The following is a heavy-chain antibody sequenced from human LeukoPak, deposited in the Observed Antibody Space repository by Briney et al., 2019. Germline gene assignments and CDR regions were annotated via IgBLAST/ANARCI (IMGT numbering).Heavy chain of an antibody. V-gene: IGHV3-23*01. CDR3: AKDPYAAAVTTYFDY. CDR2: ISGSGST. Sequence: AGGSLRLSCAASGFTFSSYAMSWVRQAPGKGLEWVSAISGSGSTYYADSVKGRFTISRDNSKNTLYLQMNSLRAEDTAVYYCAKDPYAAAVTTYFDYWGQGTLVTVSS. D-gene: IGHD4-17*01. J-gene: IGHJ4*02. CDR1: GFTFSSYA.